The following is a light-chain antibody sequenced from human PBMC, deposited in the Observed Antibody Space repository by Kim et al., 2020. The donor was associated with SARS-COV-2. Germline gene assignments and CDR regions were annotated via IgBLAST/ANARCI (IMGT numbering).Light chain of an antibody. Sequence: VALGQTVRITCQGDSLRTYYATWYQQKPGQAPIVVIYGKNNRPSGIPDRFSGSSSGNTASLTITGTQAGDEADYYCNSRDSNDNVVFGGVTQLTVL. CDR3: NSRDSNDNVV. CDR2: GKN. CDR1: SLRTYY. J-gene: IGLJ2*01. V-gene: IGLV3-19*01.